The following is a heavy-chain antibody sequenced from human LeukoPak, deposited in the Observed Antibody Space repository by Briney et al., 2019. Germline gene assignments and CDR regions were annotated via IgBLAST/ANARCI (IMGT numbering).Heavy chain of an antibody. CDR3: ARGRRLGYCSSTSCHTTGMP. V-gene: IGHV4-34*01. D-gene: IGHD2-2*02. J-gene: IGHJ5*02. CDR2: INHSGST. CDR1: GGSFGGYY. Sequence: SETLSLTCAVYGGSFGGYYWSWIRQPPGKGLEWIGEINHSGSTNYNPSLKSRVTISVDTSKNQFSLKLSSVTAADTAVYYCARGRRLGYCSSTSCHTTGMPWGQGTLVTVSS.